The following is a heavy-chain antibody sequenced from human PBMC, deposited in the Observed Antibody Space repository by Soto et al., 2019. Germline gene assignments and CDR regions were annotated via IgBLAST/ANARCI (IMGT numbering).Heavy chain of an antibody. J-gene: IGHJ4*02. V-gene: IGHV1-18*01. D-gene: IGHD3-16*02. CDR1: GYTFTSYG. CDR3: TRSAISPYGGLIGPFDY. Sequence: ASVKVSCKASGYTFTSYGISWVRQAPGQGLEWMGWINPANGNTKYSQKFQGRLTNTSDTSAKTVYMELSSLTSEDTAMYYCTRSAISPYGGLIGPFDYWGQGNLVTVS. CDR2: INPANGNT.